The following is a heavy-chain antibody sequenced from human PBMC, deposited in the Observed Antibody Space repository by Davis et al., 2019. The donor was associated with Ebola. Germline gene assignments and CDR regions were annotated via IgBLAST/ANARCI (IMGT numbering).Heavy chain of an antibody. V-gene: IGHV3-48*02. J-gene: IGHJ5*02. Sequence: GESLKISCAASGFTFSSYSMNWVRQAPGKGLEWVSYISSSSSTIYYADSVKGRFTISRDNAKNSLYLQMNSLRDEDTAVYYCARDTHYGDYINWFDPWGQGTLVTVSS. D-gene: IGHD4-17*01. CDR2: ISSSSSTI. CDR3: ARDTHYGDYINWFDP. CDR1: GFTFSSYS.